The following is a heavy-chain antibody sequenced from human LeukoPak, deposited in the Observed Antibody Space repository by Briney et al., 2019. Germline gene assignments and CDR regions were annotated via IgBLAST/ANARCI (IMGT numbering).Heavy chain of an antibody. J-gene: IGHJ3*02. CDR3: ARATITIFGVVLDAFDI. D-gene: IGHD3-3*01. CDR1: GFTFSSYA. Sequence: GGSLRLSCAASGFTFSSYAMHWVRQAPGKGLEWVAVISYDGSNKYYADSMKGRFTISRDNSKNTLYLQMNSLRAEDTAVYYCARATITIFGVVLDAFDIWGQGTMVTVSS. V-gene: IGHV3-30-3*01. CDR2: ISYDGSNK.